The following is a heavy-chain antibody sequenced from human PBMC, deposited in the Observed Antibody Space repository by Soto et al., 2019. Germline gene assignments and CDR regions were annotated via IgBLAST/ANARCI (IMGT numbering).Heavy chain of an antibody. CDR3: ARPPYYYDSSGYVFGMDV. Sequence: ASVKVSCKASGYTFSNYGITWVRQAPGQGLEWMGWVSANSRNTNYAQKFQDRVTMTTDTSMSTAYLELRSLRSEDTAVYYCARPPYYYDSSGYVFGMDVWGQGTTVTVSS. D-gene: IGHD3-22*01. J-gene: IGHJ6*02. CDR1: GYTFSNYG. V-gene: IGHV1-18*04. CDR2: VSANSRNT.